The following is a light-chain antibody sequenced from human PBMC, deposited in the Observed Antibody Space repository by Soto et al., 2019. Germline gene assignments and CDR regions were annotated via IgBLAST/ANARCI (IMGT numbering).Light chain of an antibody. J-gene: IGKJ4*01. CDR3: QQYVSSPLT. CDR2: GAS. CDR1: QSVSSNH. V-gene: IGKV3-20*01. Sequence: EIVLTQSPGTLSLSPGERAALSCRASQSVSSNHLAWYQQRPGQAPRLLIYGASSRATGIPDRFSGSGSGTDFTLTISRLEPEDFAVSYCQQYVSSPLTFGGGTKVEIK.